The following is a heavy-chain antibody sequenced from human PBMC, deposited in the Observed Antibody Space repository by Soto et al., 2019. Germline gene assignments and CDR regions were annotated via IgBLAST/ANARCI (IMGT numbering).Heavy chain of an antibody. CDR3: AGGSGWLIDY. D-gene: IGHD6-19*01. Sequence: RRLSCEASGFTFSSYWMNWVRQAPGKGLEWVAITKKDGSEKYYVDSVKGRFTISRDNAKNSLYLQMNDLRAEDTAVYYCAGGSGWLIDYWGRGTLVTVSS. CDR1: GFTFSSYW. V-gene: IGHV3-7*03. CDR2: TKKDGSEK. J-gene: IGHJ4*02.